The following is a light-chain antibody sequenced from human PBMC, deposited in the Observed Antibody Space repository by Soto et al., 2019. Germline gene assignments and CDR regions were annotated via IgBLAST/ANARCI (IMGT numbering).Light chain of an antibody. J-gene: IGKJ5*01. CDR3: QQRSNWPPIT. CDR1: QSVSSSY. Sequence: GWTPYQENKSWSPGDRATLSCRAIQSVSSSYLAWYQQKPGQAPRLLIYGASSRATGIPARFSGSGSGTDFTLTISSLEPEDFAVYYCQQRSNWPPITFGQGTLLAVK. V-gene: IGKV3D-20*02. CDR2: GAS.